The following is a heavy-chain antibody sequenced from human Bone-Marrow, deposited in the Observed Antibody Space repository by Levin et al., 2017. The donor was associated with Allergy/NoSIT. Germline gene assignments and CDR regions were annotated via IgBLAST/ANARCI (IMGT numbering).Heavy chain of an antibody. Sequence: GASVKVSCKASGYTFTSHQMHWVRRAPGHGLEWMGRFNSDGEATTYAQRFQGRLTMTRDTSTSTVYMELSSLRSEDTAVYYCAGPAVSEWVTPGYWGQGTLVTVSS. V-gene: IGHV1-46*01. CDR1: GYTFTSHQ. J-gene: IGHJ4*02. D-gene: IGHD3-3*01. CDR3: AGPAVSEWVTPGY. CDR2: FNSDGEAT.